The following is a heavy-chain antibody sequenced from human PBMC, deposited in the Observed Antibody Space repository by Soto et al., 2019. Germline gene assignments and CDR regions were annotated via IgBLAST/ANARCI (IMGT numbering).Heavy chain of an antibody. J-gene: IGHJ1*01. CDR1: GGSITTYY. CDR3: AGSYSGSCRTPSQD. V-gene: IGHV4-59*08. Sequence: PSDTLSHTCTLSGGSITTYYWSWIRQPPGKGLEWIGYIYYSGSTNYNPSLKSRITISVDTSKNQFSLKLGSVTAADTAVYYCAGSYSGSCRTPSQDSSQGAL. CDR2: IYYSGST. D-gene: IGHD1-26*01.